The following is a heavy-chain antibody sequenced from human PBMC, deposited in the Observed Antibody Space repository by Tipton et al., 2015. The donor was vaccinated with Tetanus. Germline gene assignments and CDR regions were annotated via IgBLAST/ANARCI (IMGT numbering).Heavy chain of an antibody. V-gene: IGHV4-61*05. CDR3: AKSGYKKGNWFDP. J-gene: IGHJ5*02. CDR2: ISSSGRT. CDR1: GGSISSSSYY. D-gene: IGHD5-12*01. Sequence: TLSLTCTVSGGSISSSSYYWGWIRQSPGKGLEWIAYISSSGRTNYNPSLMSRVTMSVDTSKNQFSLKLSSVTAADTGVYYCAKSGYKKGNWFDPWGQGIPVTVSS.